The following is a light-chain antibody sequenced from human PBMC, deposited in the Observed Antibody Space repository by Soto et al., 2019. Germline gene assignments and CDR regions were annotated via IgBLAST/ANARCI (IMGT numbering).Light chain of an antibody. CDR1: NNDVGAYNY. CDR2: DVS. V-gene: IGLV2-14*03. CDR3: SSYTRSSTVV. Sequence: QSALTQPASVSGSPGQSITISCTGSNNDVGAYNYVSWYQQHPGKAPKTMIYDVSNRPSGVSNRFSGSKSGNTASLTISGLQAEDEADYCCSSYTRSSTVVFGGGTKLTVL. J-gene: IGLJ3*02.